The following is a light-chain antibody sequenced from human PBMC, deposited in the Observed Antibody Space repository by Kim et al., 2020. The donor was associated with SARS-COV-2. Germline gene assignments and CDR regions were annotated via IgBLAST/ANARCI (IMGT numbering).Light chain of an antibody. V-gene: IGLV6-57*03. J-gene: IGLJ3*02. CDR3: QSYDSSNQV. Sequence: SITISCPRSGGSIASNYVQWYQQRPGSAPTTVIYEDNQRPSGVPDRFSGSIDSSSNSASLTISGLKTEDEADYYCQSYDSSNQVFGGGTQLTVL. CDR2: EDN. CDR1: GGSIASNY.